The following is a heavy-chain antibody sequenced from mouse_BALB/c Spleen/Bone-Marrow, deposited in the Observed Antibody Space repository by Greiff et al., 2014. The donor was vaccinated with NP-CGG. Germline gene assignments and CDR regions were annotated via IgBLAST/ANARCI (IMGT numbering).Heavy chain of an antibody. J-gene: IGHJ2*01. CDR2: INPGSGGA. Sequence: QVQLQQSGAELVRPGTAVNVSCKASGYAFTNYLIEWVKRRPGQGLEWIGVINPGSGGANYNEKFKGKATLTADKSSSTAYMQLSSLTSDDSAVYFCARFGRYYFDYWGQGTTLTVSS. CDR3: ARFGRYYFDY. CDR1: GYAFTNYL. D-gene: IGHD1-1*01. V-gene: IGHV1-54*01.